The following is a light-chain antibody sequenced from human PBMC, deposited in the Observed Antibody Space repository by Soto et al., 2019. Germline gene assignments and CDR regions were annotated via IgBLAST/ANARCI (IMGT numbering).Light chain of an antibody. Sequence: DIQMTQSPSSLSASVGDRVTITCRASQSITNSLNWDQHKPGKAHTLVVYAASSLQSGVPSRFSDSGSGTDFTLTIISLQPDDFATYFCQQGHSMPFTFGPGTKVDIK. CDR2: AAS. CDR1: QSITNS. CDR3: QQGHSMPFT. J-gene: IGKJ3*01. V-gene: IGKV1-39*01.